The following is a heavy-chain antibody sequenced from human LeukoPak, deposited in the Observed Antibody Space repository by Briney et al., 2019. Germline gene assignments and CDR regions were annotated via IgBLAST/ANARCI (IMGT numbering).Heavy chain of an antibody. D-gene: IGHD6-13*01. V-gene: IGHV4-34*01. Sequence: SETLSLTCTVSGGSLSAYYWNWIRQPPGKGLEWIGEIYHSGSTNYNPSLKSRVTISVDKSKNQFSLKLSSVTAADTAVYYCVAAAGTSPFDYWGQGTLVTVSS. CDR2: IYHSGST. CDR3: VAAAGTSPFDY. CDR1: GGSLSAYY. J-gene: IGHJ4*02.